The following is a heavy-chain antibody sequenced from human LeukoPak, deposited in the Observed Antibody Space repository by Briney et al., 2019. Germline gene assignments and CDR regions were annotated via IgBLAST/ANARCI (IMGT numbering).Heavy chain of an antibody. CDR1: WFSLNTSGMC. J-gene: IGHJ4*02. CDR3: ARTSYSSSSVFFDY. CDR2: IDWDDDT. D-gene: IGHD6-6*01. Sequence: SCPALVKTPQNPTLTRTFSWFSLNTSGMCLGLVPHPPRKGPGGLARIDWDDDTYYSASLKTRLTISKDTSKNQVVLTMINMDPVDTATYYCARTSYSSSSVFFDYWGQGTLVTVSS. V-gene: IGHV2-70*11.